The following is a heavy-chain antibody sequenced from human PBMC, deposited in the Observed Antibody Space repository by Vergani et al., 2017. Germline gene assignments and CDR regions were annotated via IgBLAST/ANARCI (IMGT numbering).Heavy chain of an antibody. CDR2: ICHTEDT. V-gene: IGHV4-4*03. CDR3: ATIGCRRWGLYFDY. D-gene: IGHD3-16*01. Sequence: QLQLHESGPGLVKPPGTLSLTCAVSGDSISSNNCWSWVRQPPGRGLEWVGEICHTEDTKYSPSCKSRVTVSVDESRNLFSFGLNSVTAATTAVYYCATIGCRRWGLYFDYWGQGILVTVSS. J-gene: IGHJ4*02. CDR1: GDSISSNNC.